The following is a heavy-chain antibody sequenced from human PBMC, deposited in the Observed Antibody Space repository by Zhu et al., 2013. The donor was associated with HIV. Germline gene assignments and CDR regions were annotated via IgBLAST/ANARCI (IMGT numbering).Heavy chain of an antibody. V-gene: IGHV1-2*02. J-gene: IGHJ1*01. D-gene: IGHD7-27*01. CDR1: GYTFTDHY. CDR2: IKPDSGFT. CDR3: ARDHDWGAVLR. Sequence: QVHLVQSGAETKQPGASVKVSCKTSGYTFTDHYLHWVRQAPGQGLEWMGWIKPDSGFTNYAQMFQGRITLTRDVSLSTIFMELASLTSDDTAVYYCARDHDWGAVLRGVQGTLV.